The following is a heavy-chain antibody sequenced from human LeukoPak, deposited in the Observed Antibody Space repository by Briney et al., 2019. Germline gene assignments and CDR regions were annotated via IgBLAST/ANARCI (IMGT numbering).Heavy chain of an antibody. CDR3: ARDTEDIVVVPAAPSFDY. J-gene: IGHJ4*02. CDR2: ISAYNGNT. V-gene: IGHV1-18*01. D-gene: IGHD2-2*01. CDR1: GYTFTSCG. Sequence: GASVKVSCKASGYTFTSCGISWVRQAPGQGLEWMGWISAYNGNTNYAQKLRGRVTMTTDTSTSTDYMELRSLRSDDKAVYYCARDTEDIVVVPAAPSFDYWGQGTLVTVSS.